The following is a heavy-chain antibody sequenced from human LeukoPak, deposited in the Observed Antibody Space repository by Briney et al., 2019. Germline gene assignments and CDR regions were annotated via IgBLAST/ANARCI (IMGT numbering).Heavy chain of an antibody. D-gene: IGHD3-22*01. CDR2: ISSSSSYI. J-gene: IGHJ4*02. V-gene: IGHV3-21*01. CDR1: GFTFSSYS. Sequence: PGGSLRLSCAASGFTFSSYSMNWVRQAPGKVLEWVSSISSSSSYIYYADSVKGRFTISRDNAKNSLYLQMNSLRAEDTAVYYCARAAEENGNYYDSSGTTYYFDYWGQGTLVTVSS. CDR3: ARAAEENGNYYDSSGTTYYFDY.